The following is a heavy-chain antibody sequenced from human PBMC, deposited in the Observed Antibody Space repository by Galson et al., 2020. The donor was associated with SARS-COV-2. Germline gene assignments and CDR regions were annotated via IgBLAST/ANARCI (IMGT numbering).Heavy chain of an antibody. Sequence: LETLTPTCTVPGDSTKIYYWTWIRQPPGKGLEYIGFFYYSGNTDNNPSPKSRDTFAVDTSKNQFSLKLTSVTAADTAVYYCARYLWTPYYAFDVWGQGTVVTVSS. V-gene: IGHV4-59*01. CDR2: FYYSGNT. D-gene: IGHD3-16*01. CDR3: ARYLWTPYYAFDV. J-gene: IGHJ3*01. CDR1: GDSTKIYY.